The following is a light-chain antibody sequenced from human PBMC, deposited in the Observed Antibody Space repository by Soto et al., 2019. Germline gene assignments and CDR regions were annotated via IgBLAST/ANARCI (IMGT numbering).Light chain of an antibody. CDR2: TTN. J-gene: IGLJ3*02. CDR3: LLYYGGAQLV. CDR1: TGAVTSGNY. Sequence: QAVVTQEPSLTVSPGGTVTLTCASSTGAVTSGNYPSWFQQRPGQAPRTLIYTTNSKHSWTPARFSGSLLGDKAALTLSGVQPEDEADYYCLLYYGGAQLVFGGGTKVNVL. V-gene: IGLV7-43*01.